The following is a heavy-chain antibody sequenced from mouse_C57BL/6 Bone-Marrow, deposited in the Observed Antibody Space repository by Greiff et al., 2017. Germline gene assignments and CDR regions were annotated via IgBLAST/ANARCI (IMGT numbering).Heavy chain of an antibody. J-gene: IGHJ2*01. V-gene: IGHV5-4*01. Sequence: EVQLQESGGGLVKPGGSLKLSCAASGFTFSSYAMSWVRQTPEKRLEWVATISDGGSYTYYPDNVKGRFTISRDNAKNNLYLQMSHLKSEDTAMYYCARDGPIYYDYFDYWGQGTTLTVSS. D-gene: IGHD2-4*01. CDR3: ARDGPIYYDYFDY. CDR1: GFTFSSYA. CDR2: ISDGGSYT.